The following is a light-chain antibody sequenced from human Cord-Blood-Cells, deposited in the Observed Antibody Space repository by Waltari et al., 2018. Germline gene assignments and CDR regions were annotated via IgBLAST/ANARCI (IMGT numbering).Light chain of an antibody. Sequence: DIVLTQSPGTLSLSPGERATLSGRARQSVSSIYLAWYQQKPGQAPRLLIYGASSRATGIPDRFSGSGSGTDFTLTISRLEPEDFAVYYCQQYGSSPLTFGGGTKVEIK. CDR3: QQYGSSPLT. CDR1: QSVSSIY. J-gene: IGKJ4*01. CDR2: GAS. V-gene: IGKV3-20*01.